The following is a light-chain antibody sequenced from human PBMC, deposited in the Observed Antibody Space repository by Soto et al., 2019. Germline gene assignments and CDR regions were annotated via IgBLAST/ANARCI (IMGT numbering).Light chain of an antibody. J-gene: IGKJ4*01. CDR1: QSVSSN. CDR2: GAS. V-gene: IGKV3-11*01. CDR3: QQRSNWPLT. Sequence: DIVMTQSPATMSVSPGERATLSCRASQSVSSNLAWYQQKPGQAPRLLIYGASTRATGIPARFSGSGSGTDFTLTISSLEPEDFAVYYCQQRSNWPLTFGGGTKVDIK.